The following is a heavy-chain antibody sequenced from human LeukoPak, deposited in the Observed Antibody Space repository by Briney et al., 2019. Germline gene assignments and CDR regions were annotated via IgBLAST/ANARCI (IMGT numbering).Heavy chain of an antibody. D-gene: IGHD2-15*01. CDR2: IYYSGST. V-gene: IGHV4-59*01. Sequence: SETLSLTCTVSGRSISSYYWSWIRQPPGKGLEWIGYIYYSGSTNYSPSLKSRVTISVDTSKNQFSLKLSSVTAADTAVYYGASSKRGGYCSGGSCYPIDYWGQGTLVTVSS. J-gene: IGHJ4*02. CDR3: ASSKRGGYCSGGSCYPIDY. CDR1: GRSISSYY.